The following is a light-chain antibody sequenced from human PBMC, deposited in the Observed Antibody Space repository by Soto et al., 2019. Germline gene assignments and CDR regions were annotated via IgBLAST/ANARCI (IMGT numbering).Light chain of an antibody. Sequence: DIQMTQSPSTLSAAVGARVTITCRASQAISSHLAWYQQKPGKAPKLLVYVASTLQSGVPSRFSGSGSGTDFSLTISSLQPEDFATYYCQQLNSYRLTFGGGTKVDIK. CDR2: VAS. CDR1: QAISSH. J-gene: IGKJ4*02. V-gene: IGKV1-9*01. CDR3: QQLNSYRLT.